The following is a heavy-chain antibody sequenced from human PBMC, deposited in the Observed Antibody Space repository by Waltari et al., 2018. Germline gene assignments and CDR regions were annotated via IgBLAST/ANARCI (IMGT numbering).Heavy chain of an antibody. J-gene: IGHJ4*02. CDR2: IIPNFGTA. CDR1: GGTFGSYA. CDR3: ARTGKKIIAAAGTFDY. D-gene: IGHD6-13*01. Sequence: QVQLVQSGAEVKKPGSSVKVSCKASGGTFGSYAISWVRQAPGQGLEWMGSIIPNFGTANYAQKFQGRVTITADKSTSTAYMELSSLRSEDTAVYYCARTGKKIIAAAGTFDYWGQGTLVTVSS. V-gene: IGHV1-69*13.